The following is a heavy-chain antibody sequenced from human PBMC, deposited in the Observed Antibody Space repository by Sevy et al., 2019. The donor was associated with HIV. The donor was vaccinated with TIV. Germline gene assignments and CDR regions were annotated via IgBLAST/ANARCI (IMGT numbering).Heavy chain of an antibody. CDR2: ISPHNGDT. Sequence: ASVKVSCKASGYSFTTYRITWLRQAPGQGLEWMGWISPHNGDTNYVQNLQGRVTMITDTSTSTAYMELRSLRSDDTAVYYCARAYWSGGSCYSLAYWGQGTRVTVSS. CDR1: GYSFTTYR. D-gene: IGHD2-15*01. CDR3: ARAYWSGGSCYSLAY. J-gene: IGHJ4*02. V-gene: IGHV1-18*01.